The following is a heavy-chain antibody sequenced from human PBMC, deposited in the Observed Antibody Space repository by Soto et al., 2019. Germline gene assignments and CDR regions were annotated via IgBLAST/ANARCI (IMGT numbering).Heavy chain of an antibody. CDR3: ARDVSVMTSVFGF. Sequence: QVHLVQSGAEVKRPGSSVRVSCRASGGTFYTYAFTWVRQAPGQGLEWMGGITPMIGTTKYAQKFHGRVTFSADKPASPAYMELSNLRSEDTAVYYCARDVSVMTSVFGFWGQGTLITVSS. CDR1: GGTFYTYA. CDR2: ITPMIGTT. J-gene: IGHJ4*02. V-gene: IGHV1-69*06. D-gene: IGHD3-10*01.